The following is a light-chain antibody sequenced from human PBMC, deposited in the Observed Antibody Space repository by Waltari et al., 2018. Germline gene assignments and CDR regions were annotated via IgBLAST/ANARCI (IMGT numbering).Light chain of an antibody. CDR1: QSISTW. CDR2: AAS. Sequence: DIQMTQSPSSVSASVGDTVTITCRASQSISTWLAWHQQKPGKAPTLLIYAASSLQSEVPSRFSGSGSVTDFTLTISSLQPEEFATYVCQQADSFPITFGQVTRVEI. V-gene: IGKV1D-12*01. CDR3: QQADSFPIT. J-gene: IGKJ5*01.